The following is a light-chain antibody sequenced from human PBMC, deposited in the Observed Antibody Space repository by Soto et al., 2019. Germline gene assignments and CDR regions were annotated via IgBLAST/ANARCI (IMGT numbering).Light chain of an antibody. CDR2: SAS. V-gene: IGKV1-9*01. CDR1: QGMSTY. CDR3: QQLNGYQLA. J-gene: IGKJ4*01. Sequence: DIQLTQSPSFLSASVGDTVTITCRASQGMSTYLAWYQQKPGKVPKLLLRSASTLQSGVPPRFSGGGSGTEFTLTISTLLPDDSGIYYCQQLNGYQLAFGGGTNVEIK.